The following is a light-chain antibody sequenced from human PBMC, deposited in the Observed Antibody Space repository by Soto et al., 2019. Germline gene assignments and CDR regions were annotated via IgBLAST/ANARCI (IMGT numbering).Light chain of an antibody. V-gene: IGKV4-1*01. CDR1: QSVLYSSNNKNY. Sequence: DIVMTQSPDSLAVSLGERATINCKSSQSVLYSSNNKNYLAWYQQKPGQPPKLLIYWASTRESGVPDRFSGSWSGTDFTLTISSLQAEDVAIYYCQQYYSTPRTFGQGTKVVIK. CDR2: WAS. J-gene: IGKJ1*01. CDR3: QQYYSTPRT.